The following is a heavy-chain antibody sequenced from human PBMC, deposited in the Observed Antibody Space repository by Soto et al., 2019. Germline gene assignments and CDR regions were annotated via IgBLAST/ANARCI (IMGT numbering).Heavy chain of an antibody. Sequence: GGSLRLSCAASGFTFISYAMSWVLQAPWKGLEWVSAISGSGGSTYYADSVKGRFTISRDNSKNTLYLQMNSLRAEDTAVYYCAKVAMPGGSDWPLTYFFDCWGQGKLVIVAS. CDR2: ISGSGGST. V-gene: IGHV3-23*01. J-gene: IGHJ4*02. CDR3: AKVAMPGGSDWPLTYFFDC. D-gene: IGHD1-26*01. CDR1: GFTFISYA.